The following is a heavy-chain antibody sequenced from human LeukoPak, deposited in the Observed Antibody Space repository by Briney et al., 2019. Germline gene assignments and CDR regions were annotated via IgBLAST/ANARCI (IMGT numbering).Heavy chain of an antibody. CDR3: ASAERAGYSGLNAFDI. J-gene: IGHJ3*02. Sequence: ASVKVSCKASGYTFTGYYMHVVRQAPAQGLEWMGWINPKSGGTNYAQKFQGWVTMTRDTSISTAYMELSRVRSDDTAVYYCASAERAGYSGLNAFDIWGQGTMVTVSS. V-gene: IGHV1-2*04. D-gene: IGHD5-12*01. CDR2: INPKSGGT. CDR1: GYTFTGYY.